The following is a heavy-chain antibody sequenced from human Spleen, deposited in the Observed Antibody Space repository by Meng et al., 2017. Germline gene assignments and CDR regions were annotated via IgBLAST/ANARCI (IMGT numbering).Heavy chain of an antibody. CDR2: IIPIFGTA. CDR3: VLRGVIPGYYYYYGMDV. CDR1: GGIFSNYV. J-gene: IGHJ6*02. D-gene: IGHD3-10*01. V-gene: IGHV1-69*05. Sequence: SVKVSCKALGGIFSNYVIGWVRQAPGQGLEWMGGIIPIFGTANYAQKFQGRVTITTDESTSTAYMELSSLRSEDTAVYYCVLRGVIPGYYYYYGMDVWGQGTTVTVSS.